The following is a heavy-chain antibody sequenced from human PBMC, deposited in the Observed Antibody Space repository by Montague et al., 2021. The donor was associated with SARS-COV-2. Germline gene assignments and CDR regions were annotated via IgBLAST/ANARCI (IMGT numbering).Heavy chain of an antibody. CDR3: ARGHLSVSMIVVVFTSASYYFDY. J-gene: IGHJ4*02. D-gene: IGHD3-22*01. CDR1: GGSFGGDH. Sequence: SETLSLTCGVYGGSFGGDHWSWIRQPPGKGLEWIGDIKQSGSTNYNPSLKSRVTISVDTSRNRFSLKLTSVTAADTAVYFCARGHLSVSMIVVVFTSASYYFDYWGQGALVTVSS. CDR2: IKQSGST. V-gene: IGHV4-34*01.